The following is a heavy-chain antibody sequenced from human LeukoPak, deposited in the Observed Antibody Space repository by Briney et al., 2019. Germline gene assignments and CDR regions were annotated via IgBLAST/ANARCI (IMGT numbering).Heavy chain of an antibody. CDR3: AKALYSTSSSYYYGMDV. V-gene: IGHV4-59*08. J-gene: IGHJ6*02. CDR1: GGSISSYY. Sequence: PSETLSLTCTVSGGSISSYYWSWIRQPPGKGLELIGYIYYSGSTNYNPSLKSRVTISVDTSKNQFSLKLNSVTAADTAVYYCAKALYSTSSSYYYGMDVWGQGTTVTVSS. D-gene: IGHD6-13*01. CDR2: IYYSGST.